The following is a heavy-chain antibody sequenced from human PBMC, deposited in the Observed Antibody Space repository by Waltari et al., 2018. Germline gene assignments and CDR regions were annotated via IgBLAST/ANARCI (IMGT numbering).Heavy chain of an antibody. CDR2: IYYSGGT. J-gene: IGHJ5*02. CDR1: GGSISSSSYY. D-gene: IGHD6-19*01. V-gene: IGHV4-39*07. Sequence: QLQLQESGPGLVKPSETLSLTCTVSGGSISSSSYYWGWIRQPPGEGLEWVGSIYYSGGTYCNPSPKSRVPISVDTSTHQFPLKLSSVAAAATAVYYCARDPRSGWSNLVWFDPWGQGTLVTVSS. CDR3: ARDPRSGWSNLVWFDP.